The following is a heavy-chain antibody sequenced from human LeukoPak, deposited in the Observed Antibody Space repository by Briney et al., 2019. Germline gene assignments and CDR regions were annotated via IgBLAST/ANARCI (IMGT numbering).Heavy chain of an antibody. D-gene: IGHD6-19*01. V-gene: IGHV3-30*02. CDR3: ARDTSGWFRTLDY. J-gene: IGHJ4*02. Sequence: QPGGSLRLSCAASGFTFSSYDMHWVRQAPGKGLEWVTFIRYDGSNKYYADSVKGRFTISRDNAKNSLYLQMNSLRAEDTAVYYCARDTSGWFRTLDYWGQGTLVTVSS. CDR1: GFTFSSYD. CDR2: IRYDGSNK.